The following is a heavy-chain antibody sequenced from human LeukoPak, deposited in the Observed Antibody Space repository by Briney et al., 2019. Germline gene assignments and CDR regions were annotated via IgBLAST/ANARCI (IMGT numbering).Heavy chain of an antibody. CDR3: ARSMVRGVITYYYYYMDV. J-gene: IGHJ6*03. CDR1: GFTFSKSW. V-gene: IGHV3-7*01. D-gene: IGHD3-10*01. CDR2: IKQDGSEK. Sequence: GGSLRLSCAASGFTFSKSWMSWVRQAPGKGLEWVANIKQDGSEKYYVDSVKGRFTISRDNAKNSLYLQMNSLRAEDTAVYYCARSMVRGVITYYYYYMDVWGKGTTVTISS.